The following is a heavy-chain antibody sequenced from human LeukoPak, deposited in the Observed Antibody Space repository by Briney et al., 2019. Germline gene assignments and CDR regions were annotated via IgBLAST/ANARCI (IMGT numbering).Heavy chain of an antibody. CDR2: SYNSGST. Sequence: SETLSLTCTVSGGSISSSTFHWGWIRQAPGKGLEWIGSSYNSGSTWYNPSLKSRVTISVDTSKNQFSLKLSSVTAADTAVYYCARQGGGYDPFAYWGRGTLVTVSS. CDR3: ARQGGGYDPFAY. CDR1: GGSISSSTFH. J-gene: IGHJ4*02. D-gene: IGHD5-12*01. V-gene: IGHV4-39*01.